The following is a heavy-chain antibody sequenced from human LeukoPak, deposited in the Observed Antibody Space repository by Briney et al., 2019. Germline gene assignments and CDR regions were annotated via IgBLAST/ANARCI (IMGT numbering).Heavy chain of an antibody. CDR2: IKQDGSEK. CDR1: GFTFSSYW. Sequence: GGSLRLSCAASGFTFSSYWMSWVRQAPGKGLEWVANIKQDGSEKYYVDSVKGRFTISRDNSKNTLYLQMNSLRAEDTAVYYCAKDRGSYYDSSGYKDYWGQGTLVTVSS. J-gene: IGHJ4*02. D-gene: IGHD3-22*01. CDR3: AKDRGSYYDSSGYKDY. V-gene: IGHV3-7*01.